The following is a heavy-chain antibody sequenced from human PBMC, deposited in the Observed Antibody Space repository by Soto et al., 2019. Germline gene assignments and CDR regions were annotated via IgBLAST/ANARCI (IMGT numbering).Heavy chain of an antibody. CDR3: ARDRIAAVAMGYYYGLDV. CDR1: GFTFSSYA. CDR2: ILYDGSDK. V-gene: IGHV3-30-3*01. Sequence: GGSLRLSCAASGFTFSSYAMHWVRQAPGKGLEWVAVILYDGSDKYYADSVKGRFTISRDNSKNTLYLQMNSLRAEDTAVYNCARDRIAAVAMGYYYGLDVWGQGTTVTVSS. D-gene: IGHD6-13*01. J-gene: IGHJ6*02.